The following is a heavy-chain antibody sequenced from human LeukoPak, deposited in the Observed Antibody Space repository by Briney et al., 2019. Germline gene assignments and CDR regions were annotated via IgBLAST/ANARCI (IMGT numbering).Heavy chain of an antibody. Sequence: SETLSLTCTVSGGSISSGDYYWRWIRQHPGKGLEWIGEINHSGSTNYNPSLKSRVTISVDASKNQFSLKLSSVTAADTAVYYCARGSGHFDYWGQGTLVTVSS. CDR1: GGSISSGDYY. CDR3: ARGSGHFDY. J-gene: IGHJ4*02. V-gene: IGHV4-39*07. CDR2: INHSGST.